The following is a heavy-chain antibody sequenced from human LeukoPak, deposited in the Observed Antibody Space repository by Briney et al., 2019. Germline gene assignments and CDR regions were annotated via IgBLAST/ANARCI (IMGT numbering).Heavy chain of an antibody. CDR1: GGSISSSSYY. D-gene: IGHD3-22*01. Sequence: SETLSLTCTVSGGSISSSSYYWSWIRQPPGKGLEWIGYIYYSGSTNYNPSLKSRVTISVDTSKNQFSLKLSSVTAADTAVYYCARLVSSGYYYYYYYMDVWGKGTTVTISS. CDR2: IYYSGST. J-gene: IGHJ6*03. CDR3: ARLVSSGYYYYYYYMDV. V-gene: IGHV4-61*01.